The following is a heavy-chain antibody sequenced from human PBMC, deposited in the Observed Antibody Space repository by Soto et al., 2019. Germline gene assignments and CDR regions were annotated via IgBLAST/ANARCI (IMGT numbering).Heavy chain of an antibody. D-gene: IGHD3-22*01. V-gene: IGHV3-53*01. CDR3: AKDQGRYYDSSGYGVFDY. Sequence: GSLRLSCAASGFTVSSNYMSWVRQAPGKGLEWVSVIYSGGSTYYADSVKGRFTISRDNSKNTLYLQMNSLRAEDTAVYYCAKDQGRYYDSSGYGVFDYWGQGTPVTVSS. CDR2: IYSGGST. CDR1: GFTVSSNY. J-gene: IGHJ4*02.